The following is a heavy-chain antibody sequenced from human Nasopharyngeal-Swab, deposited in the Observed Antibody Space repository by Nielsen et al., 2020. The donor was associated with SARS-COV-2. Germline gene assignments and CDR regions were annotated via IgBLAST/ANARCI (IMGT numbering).Heavy chain of an antibody. D-gene: IGHD3-22*01. Sequence: GESLKISCAASGFIFSTYAMHWVRQAPGKGLEWVALISYEGSSNYYAHSVKGRFTISRDNSKNMLYLQMNSLRGEDTAVYYCARPARRGLNWFDPWGQGTLVTVSS. J-gene: IGHJ5*02. CDR1: GFIFSTYA. CDR2: ISYEGSSN. V-gene: IGHV3-30-3*01. CDR3: ARPARRGLNWFDP.